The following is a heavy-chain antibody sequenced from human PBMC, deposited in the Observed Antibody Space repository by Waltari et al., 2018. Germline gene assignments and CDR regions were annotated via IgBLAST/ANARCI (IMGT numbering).Heavy chain of an antibody. CDR1: GASISSNYL. D-gene: IGHD2-15*01. J-gene: IGHJ4*02. CDR2: NHPSGKT. Sequence: QVKLQESGPGLVKPSGTLSLTCVVSGASISSNYLWSWVRQSPGKGLEWIGQNHPSGKTYSSPSLRSRFSFSLDKSKNQFSLSLYFVSDADTAVYYCAADRGNGLYFDYWGQGTLVTVSS. V-gene: IGHV4-4*02. CDR3: AADRGNGLYFDY.